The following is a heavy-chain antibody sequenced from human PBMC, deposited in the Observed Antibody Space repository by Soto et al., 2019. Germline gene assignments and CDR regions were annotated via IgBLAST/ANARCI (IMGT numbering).Heavy chain of an antibody. CDR2: ISAYNGNT. CDR3: ARDQMPSNYYYYGMDV. Sequence: QVQLVQSGAEVKKPGASVKVSCKASGYTFTSYGISWVRQAPGQGLEWMGWISAYNGNTNYAQKLQGRVTMTTDTSTSTAYMALRSLRSDDTAVYYCARDQMPSNYYYYGMDVWGQGTTVTVSS. J-gene: IGHJ6*02. CDR1: GYTFTSYG. V-gene: IGHV1-18*01. D-gene: IGHD2-2*01.